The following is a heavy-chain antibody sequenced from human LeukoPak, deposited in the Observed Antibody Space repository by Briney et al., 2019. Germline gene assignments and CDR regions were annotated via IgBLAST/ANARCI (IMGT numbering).Heavy chain of an antibody. Sequence: SETLSLTCTVSGGSISSYYWSWLRQPPGKGLEWIGYIYYSGSTNYNPSLKSRVTISVDTSKNQFSLKLSSVTAADTAVYYCAGRYCSGGSCRFDYWGQGTLVTVSS. CDR1: GGSISSYY. J-gene: IGHJ4*02. D-gene: IGHD2-15*01. CDR3: AGRYCSGGSCRFDY. CDR2: IYYSGST. V-gene: IGHV4-59*08.